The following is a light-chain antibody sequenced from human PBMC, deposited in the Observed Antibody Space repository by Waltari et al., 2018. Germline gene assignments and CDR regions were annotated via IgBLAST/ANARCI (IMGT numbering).Light chain of an antibody. V-gene: IGLV4-69*01. J-gene: IGLJ3*02. CDR2: VNSDGSH. Sequence: QLVLTQSPSVSASLGASVKPTCTLSSGHSSNVIARLQQQPEKGPRYLMKVNSDGSHSKGDEIPDRFSGSSSGAERYLTISSLQSEDEADYYCQTGGHGTWVFGGGTKLTVL. CDR3: QTGGHGTWV. CDR1: SGHSSNV.